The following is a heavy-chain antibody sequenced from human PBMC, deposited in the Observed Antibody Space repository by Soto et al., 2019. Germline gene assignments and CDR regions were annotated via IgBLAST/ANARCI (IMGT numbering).Heavy chain of an antibody. J-gene: IGHJ6*02. CDR2: ISYDGSNK. CDR3: AKGVGVLVPVAYGMDV. Sequence: QVQLVESGGGVVQPGRSLRLSCAASGFAFSSYGMHWVRQAPGKGLEWVAVISYDGSNKYYADSVKGRFTISRDNSKNTLYLQMNSLRAEDTAVYYCAKGVGVLVPVAYGMDVWGQGTTVTVSS. D-gene: IGHD2-2*01. V-gene: IGHV3-30*18. CDR1: GFAFSSYG.